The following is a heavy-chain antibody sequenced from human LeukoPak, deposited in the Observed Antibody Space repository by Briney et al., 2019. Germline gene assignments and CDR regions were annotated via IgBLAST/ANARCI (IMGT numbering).Heavy chain of an antibody. CDR3: ARDRYCSGGSCYFTDDY. V-gene: IGHV1-2*02. Sequence: ASVKVSCKASGYTFTDYYMHWVRQAPGQGLEWMGWINPNSGGTYSAQKFQGRVTMTRDTSISTAYMELSRLRSDDTAVYYCARDRYCSGGSCYFTDDYWGQGTLVTVSS. D-gene: IGHD2-15*01. J-gene: IGHJ4*02. CDR2: INPNSGGT. CDR1: GYTFTDYY.